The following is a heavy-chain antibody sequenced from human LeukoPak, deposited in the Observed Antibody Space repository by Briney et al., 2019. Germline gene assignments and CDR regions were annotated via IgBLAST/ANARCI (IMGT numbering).Heavy chain of an antibody. D-gene: IGHD3-16*01. CDR2: IYYSGST. V-gene: IGHV4-39*07. Sequence: SETLSLTCTVSGGSISSYYWGWIRQPPGKGLEGIGSIYYSGSTYYNPSLKSRVTISVDTPKNQFSLKLSSVTAADTAVYYCARVRMGGGDWGQGTLVTVSS. CDR1: GGSISSYY. CDR3: ARVRMGGGD. J-gene: IGHJ4*02.